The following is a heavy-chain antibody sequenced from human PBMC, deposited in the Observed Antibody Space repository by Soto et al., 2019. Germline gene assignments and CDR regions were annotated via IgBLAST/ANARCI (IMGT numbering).Heavy chain of an antibody. J-gene: IGHJ6*04. CDR1: A. Sequence: AIRRILQNPGKGLEWVSAISGSGGSTYYADSVKGRFTISRDNSKNTLYLQMNSLRAEDTAVYYCAKDSPYSSSWYSALVCYYYYGMDVLGKRTTVTVSP. CDR2: ISGSGGST. D-gene: IGHD6-13*01. V-gene: IGHV3-23*01. CDR3: AKDSPYSSSWYSALVCYYYYGMDV.